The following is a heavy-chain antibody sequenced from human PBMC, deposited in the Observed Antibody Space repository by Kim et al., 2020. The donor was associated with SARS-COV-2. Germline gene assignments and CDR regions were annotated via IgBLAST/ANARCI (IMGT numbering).Heavy chain of an antibody. D-gene: IGHD3-9*01. Sequence: VDSGKGRLTTSRDNAKNSLYLQMNSLRAEDTAVYYCARDQRYFDWLPGGYWGQGTLVTVSS. J-gene: IGHJ4*02. V-gene: IGHV3-7*01. CDR3: ARDQRYFDWLPGGY.